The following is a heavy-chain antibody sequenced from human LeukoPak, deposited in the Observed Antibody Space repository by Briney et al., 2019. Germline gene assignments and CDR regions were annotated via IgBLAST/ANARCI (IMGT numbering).Heavy chain of an antibody. D-gene: IGHD3-9*01. Sequence: GGSLRLSCAASGFTFSSYAMSWVRQAPGKGLEWVSAISGRGGSTYYADSVKGRFTISRDNSKNTLYLQMNSLRAEDTAVYYCAKVPWAYFDWLQYHYYFDYWGQGTLVTVSS. CDR1: GFTFSSYA. CDR2: ISGRGGST. V-gene: IGHV3-23*01. J-gene: IGHJ4*02. CDR3: AKVPWAYFDWLQYHYYFDY.